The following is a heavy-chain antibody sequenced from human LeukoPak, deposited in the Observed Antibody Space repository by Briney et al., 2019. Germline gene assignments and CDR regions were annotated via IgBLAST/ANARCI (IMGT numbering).Heavy chain of an antibody. Sequence: SETLSPTCTVSGGSISNYYWSWIRQPPGKGLEWIGYIHDSGSTDYNPSLKSRVTISVDTSKNQLSLKLNPVTAADTAVYYCARPHGYNYWRYFDIWGRGTLVTVSS. J-gene: IGHJ2*01. D-gene: IGHD5-24*01. CDR2: IHDSGST. CDR3: ARPHGYNYWRYFDI. V-gene: IGHV4-59*01. CDR1: GGSISNYY.